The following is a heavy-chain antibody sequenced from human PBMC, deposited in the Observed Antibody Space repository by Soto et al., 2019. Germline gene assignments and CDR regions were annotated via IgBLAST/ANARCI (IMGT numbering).Heavy chain of an antibody. CDR2: ISGSGGST. CDR1: GFTFSSYA. J-gene: IGHJ3*02. V-gene: IGHV3-23*01. D-gene: IGHD3-22*01. CDR3: AKDSPQSITMIVVVITEDAFDI. Sequence: EVQLLESGGGLVQPGGSLRLSCAASGFTFSSYAMSWVRQAPGKGLEWVSAISGSGGSTYYADSVKGRFTISRDNSKNTLYLQMNSLRAEDTAVYYCAKDSPQSITMIVVVITEDAFDIWGQGTMVTVSS.